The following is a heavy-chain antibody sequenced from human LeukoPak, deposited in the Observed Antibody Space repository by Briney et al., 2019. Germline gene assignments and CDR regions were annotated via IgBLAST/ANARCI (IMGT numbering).Heavy chain of an antibody. J-gene: IGHJ6*02. V-gene: IGHV6-1*01. Sequence: SQTLSLTCAISGDSVSSNSAAWNWIRQSPSRGLEWLGWTYYRSKWYNDYAVSVKSRITINPDTSKNQFSLQLNSVTPEDTAVYYCARDRDFLGYCSGGSCYVHYYYGMDVWGQGTTVTVSS. CDR2: TYYRSKWYN. D-gene: IGHD2-15*01. CDR3: ARDRDFLGYCSGGSCYVHYYYGMDV. CDR1: GDSVSSNSAA.